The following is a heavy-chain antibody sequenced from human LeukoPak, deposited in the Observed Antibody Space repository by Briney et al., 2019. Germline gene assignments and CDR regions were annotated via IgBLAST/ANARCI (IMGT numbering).Heavy chain of an antibody. Sequence: SETLSLTCAVYGGSFSGYYWSWIRQPPGKGLEWIGEINHSGSTNYNPSLKSRVTISVDTSKNQFSLKLSSVTAADTAVYYCARGNGYYYVGRGFDPWGQGTLVTVSS. CDR2: INHSGST. V-gene: IGHV4-34*01. CDR1: GGSFSGYY. CDR3: ARGNGYYYVGRGFDP. J-gene: IGHJ5*02. D-gene: IGHD3-22*01.